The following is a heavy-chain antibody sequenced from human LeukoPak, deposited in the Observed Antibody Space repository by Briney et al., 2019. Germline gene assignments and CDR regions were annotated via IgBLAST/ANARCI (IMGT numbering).Heavy chain of an antibody. V-gene: IGHV3-48*03. D-gene: IGHD5-18*01. Sequence: GGSLRLSCAASGFTFSSYEMNWVRQAPGKGLEWVSYIGSSGSTIYYADSVKGRFTISRDNAKNSLYLQMNSLRAEDTAVYYCARGDTAMVSYDYWGQGTLVTVSS. CDR3: ARGDTAMVSYDY. CDR2: IGSSGSTI. CDR1: GFTFSSYE. J-gene: IGHJ4*02.